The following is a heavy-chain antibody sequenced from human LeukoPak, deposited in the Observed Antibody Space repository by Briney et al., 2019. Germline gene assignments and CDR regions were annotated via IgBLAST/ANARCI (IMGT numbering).Heavy chain of an antibody. V-gene: IGHV4-59*01. J-gene: IGHJ3*02. Sequence: SETLSLTCTVSGDSISSYYWSWIRQPPGKGLEWIGYIYYSGSTNYNPSLKSRVTISVDTSKNQFSLKLSSVTAADTAVYYCARDPNYVTGPKGHGAFDIWGQGIMVTVSS. CDR2: IYYSGST. CDR3: ARDPNYVTGPKGHGAFDI. CDR1: GDSISSYY. D-gene: IGHD1-14*01.